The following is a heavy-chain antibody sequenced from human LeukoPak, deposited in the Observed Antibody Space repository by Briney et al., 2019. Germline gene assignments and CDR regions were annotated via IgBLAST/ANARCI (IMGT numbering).Heavy chain of an antibody. Sequence: GASVKVSCKASGYTFTGYYMHWVRQAPGQGLEWMGWINPNSGGTNYAQKFQGRVTMTRDTSISTAYMELSRLRSDDTAVYYCARVRLRAPLNNWFDPWGQGTLVTVSS. CDR3: ARVRLRAPLNNWFDP. J-gene: IGHJ5*02. V-gene: IGHV1-2*02. D-gene: IGHD5-12*01. CDR1: GYTFTGYY. CDR2: INPNSGGT.